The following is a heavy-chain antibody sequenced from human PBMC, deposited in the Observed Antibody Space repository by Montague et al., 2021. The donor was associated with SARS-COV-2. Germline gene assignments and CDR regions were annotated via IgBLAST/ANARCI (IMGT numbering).Heavy chain of an antibody. CDR2: INHSGST. J-gene: IGHJ4*02. Sequence: SETLSLTCAVYGGSFSGYYWSWIRQPPGKGLEWIGEINHSGSTNYNPSLKSRVTISVDTSKNQFSLKLTSVTAADTAVYYCAREYYDFLTGYYGFDSWGQGTLLTVSS. CDR3: AREYYDFLTGYYGFDS. CDR1: GGSFSGYY. V-gene: IGHV4-34*01. D-gene: IGHD3-9*01.